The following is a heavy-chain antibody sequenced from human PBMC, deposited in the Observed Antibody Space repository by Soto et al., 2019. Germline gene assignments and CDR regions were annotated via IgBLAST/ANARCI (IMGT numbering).Heavy chain of an antibody. V-gene: IGHV1-69*01. D-gene: IGHD6-6*01. CDR3: AREISSSLFNWFDP. CDR2: IIPIFGTA. CDR1: GGTFSSYA. Sequence: QVQLVQSGAEVKKPGSSVNVSCKASGGTFSSYAISWVRQAPGQGLEWMGGIIPIFGTANYAQKFQGRVTITADESTSTAYMELSSLRSEDTAVYYCAREISSSLFNWFDPWGQGTLVTVSS. J-gene: IGHJ5*02.